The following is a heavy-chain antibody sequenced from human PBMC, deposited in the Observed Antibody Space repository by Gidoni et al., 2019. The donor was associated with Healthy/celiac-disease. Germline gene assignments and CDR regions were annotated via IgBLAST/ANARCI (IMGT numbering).Heavy chain of an antibody. D-gene: IGHD2-2*01. CDR2: LNHSGST. CDR3: ARYGCSSTSCYPYFDY. J-gene: IGHJ4*02. Sequence: QVQLQQWGAGLLTPSATLSLTCAVYGGSFSGYYWSWIRQPPGKGLEWIGELNHSGSTNYNPSLKSRVTISVDTSKNQFSLKLSSVTAADTAVYYCARYGCSSTSCYPYFDYWGQGTLVTVSS. CDR1: GGSFSGYY. V-gene: IGHV4-34*01.